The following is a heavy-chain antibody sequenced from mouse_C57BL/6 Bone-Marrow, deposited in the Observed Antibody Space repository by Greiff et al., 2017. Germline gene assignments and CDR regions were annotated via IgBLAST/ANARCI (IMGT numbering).Heavy chain of an antibody. V-gene: IGHV1-19*01. J-gene: IGHJ4*01. CDR3: ARWRDQPLYLYAMDY. CDR2: INPYNGGT. CDR1: GYTFTDYY. D-gene: IGHD6-1*01. Sequence: VQLQQSGPVLVKPGASVKMSCKASGYTFTDYYMNWVKQSHGKSLEWIGVINPYNGGTSYNQKFKGKATLTVDTSSSTAYMQLNSLTSEYSEVSFGARWRDQPLYLYAMDYWGQGTSVTVSS.